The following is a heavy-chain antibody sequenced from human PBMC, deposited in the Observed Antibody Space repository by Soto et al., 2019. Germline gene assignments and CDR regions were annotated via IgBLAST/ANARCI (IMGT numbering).Heavy chain of an antibody. J-gene: IGHJ4*02. V-gene: IGHV1-18*01. Sequence: ASVKVSCKASGYTFTSYGISWVRQAPGQGLEWMGWISAYNGNTNYAQKLQGRVTMTTDTSTSTAYMELRSLRSDDTAVYDCARDRGYYDSSGYYDYWGQGTLVTVSS. CDR3: ARDRGYYDSSGYYDY. CDR1: GYTFTSYG. CDR2: ISAYNGNT. D-gene: IGHD3-22*01.